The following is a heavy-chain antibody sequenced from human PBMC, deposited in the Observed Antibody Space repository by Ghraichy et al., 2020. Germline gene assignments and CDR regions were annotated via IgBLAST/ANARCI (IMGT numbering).Heavy chain of an antibody. V-gene: IGHV1-69*13. CDR2: IIPIFGTA. J-gene: IGHJ6*02. D-gene: IGHD4-11*01. Sequence: SVKVSCKASGGTFSSYAISWVRQAPGQGLEWMGGIIPIFGTANYAQKFQGRVTITADESTSTAYMELRSLRSEDTAVYYCARVYSNFPTPMDVWGQGTTVTVSS. CDR3: ARVYSNFPTPMDV. CDR1: GGTFSSYA.